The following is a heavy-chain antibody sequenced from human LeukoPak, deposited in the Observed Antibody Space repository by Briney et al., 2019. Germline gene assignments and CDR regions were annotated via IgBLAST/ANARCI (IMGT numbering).Heavy chain of an antibody. D-gene: IGHD3-22*01. CDR3: ARDRETVYYDSSGYLNWFDP. J-gene: IGHJ5*02. CDR2: ISAYNGNT. CDR1: GYTFTGYY. V-gene: IGHV1-18*04. Sequence: GASVKVSCKASGYTFTGYYMHWVRQAPGQGLEWMGWISAYNGNTNYAQKLQGRVTMTTDTSTSTAYMELRSLRSDDTAVYYCARDRETVYYDSSGYLNWFDPWGQGTLVTVSS.